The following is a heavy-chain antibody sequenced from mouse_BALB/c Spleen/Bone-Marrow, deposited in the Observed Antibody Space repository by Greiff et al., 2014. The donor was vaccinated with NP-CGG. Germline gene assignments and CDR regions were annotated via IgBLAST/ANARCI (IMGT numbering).Heavy chain of an antibody. V-gene: IGHV7-3*02. D-gene: IGHD5-1*01. J-gene: IGHJ2*01. CDR3: ARDYSGYFDF. CDR2: IRNKANGYTT. Sequence: EVMLVESGGGLVQPGGSLRLSCTTSGFTFTDCFMTWVRQPPGKALEWLGFIRNKANGYTTEYNPSVKGRFTISRDTSQGILYLQMNTLRAEDSAIYFCARDYSGYFDFWGQGTTLTVSS. CDR1: GFTFTDCF.